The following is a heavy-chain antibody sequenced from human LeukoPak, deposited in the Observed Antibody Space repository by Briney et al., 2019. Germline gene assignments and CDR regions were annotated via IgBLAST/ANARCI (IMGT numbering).Heavy chain of an antibody. Sequence: GASVKVSCKASGGTFSSYAISWVRQAPGQGLEWMGRIIPILGIANYAQKFQGRVTITADKSTSTAYMELSSLRSEDTAVYYCARDLLAYSPFLDWGQGTLVTVSS. V-gene: IGHV1-69*04. D-gene: IGHD5-18*01. J-gene: IGHJ4*02. CDR2: IIPILGIA. CDR1: GGTFSSYA. CDR3: ARDLLAYSPFLD.